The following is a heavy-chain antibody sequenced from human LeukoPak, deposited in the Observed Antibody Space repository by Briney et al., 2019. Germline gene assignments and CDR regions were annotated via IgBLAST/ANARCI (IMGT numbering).Heavy chain of an antibody. CDR1: GNTFTSYG. CDR3: ARDSVVPAANADY. Sequence: ASVKVSCKASGNTFTSYGISWVRQAPGQGLEWMGWISAYSGNTNYAQKLQGRVTMTTDTSTSTAYVELRGLRTDDTAVYYCARDSVVPAANADYWGQGTLVTVSS. CDR2: ISAYSGNT. V-gene: IGHV1-18*04. J-gene: IGHJ4*02. D-gene: IGHD2-2*01.